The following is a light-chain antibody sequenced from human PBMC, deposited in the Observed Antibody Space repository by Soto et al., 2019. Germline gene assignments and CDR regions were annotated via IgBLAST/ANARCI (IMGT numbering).Light chain of an antibody. CDR2: GAS. CDR3: QQYNNWPPWK. J-gene: IGKJ1*01. Sequence: EIVMTQSPATLSVSPVERANLSCRASQSVSSSYLAWWQQKPGQAPRLLIYGASTRATGIPARFSGSGSGTEFTLTIRSLQSEDFAVYYCQQYNNWPPWKCGQGNTGDIK. V-gene: IGKV3-15*01. CDR1: QSVSSSY.